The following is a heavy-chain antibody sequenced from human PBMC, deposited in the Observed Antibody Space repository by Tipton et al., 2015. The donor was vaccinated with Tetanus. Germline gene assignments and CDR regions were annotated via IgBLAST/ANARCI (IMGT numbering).Heavy chain of an antibody. CDR3: ATEYSSSSGYYYYGMDV. V-gene: IGHV3-66*01. Sequence: SLRLSCAASGFTFSSYGMHWVRQAPGKGLEWVSIIYSGGSTYYADSVKGRFTISRDNSKNTVFLQMNSLRVEDTAVYYCATEYSSSSGYYYYGMDVWGQGTTVTVSS. CDR2: IYSGGST. D-gene: IGHD6-6*01. CDR1: GFTFSSYG. J-gene: IGHJ6*02.